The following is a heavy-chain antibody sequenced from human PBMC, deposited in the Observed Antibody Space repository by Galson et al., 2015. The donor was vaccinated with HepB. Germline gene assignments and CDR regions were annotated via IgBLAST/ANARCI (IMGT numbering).Heavy chain of an antibody. Sequence: SVKVSCKASGYTFTSYDINWVRQATGQGLEWMGWMNPNSGNTGYAQKFQGRATMTRNTSISTAYMELSNLRSEDTAVYYCARGQTGYSSGYDYMDVWGKGTTVTVSS. D-gene: IGHD6-19*01. CDR1: GYTFTSYD. CDR3: ARGQTGYSSGYDYMDV. J-gene: IGHJ6*03. CDR2: MNPNSGNT. V-gene: IGHV1-8*01.